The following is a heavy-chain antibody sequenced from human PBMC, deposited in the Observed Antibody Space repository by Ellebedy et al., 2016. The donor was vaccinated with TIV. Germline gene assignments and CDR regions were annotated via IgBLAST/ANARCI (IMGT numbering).Heavy chain of an antibody. Sequence: AASVKVSCKASGYTFTSYGISWVRQAPGQGLEWMGWISAYNGNTNYAQKLQGRVTMTTDTSTSTAYMELRSLRSDDTAVFYCAGGGNNWNHKEYYYYGMDVWGQGTTVTVSS. CDR2: ISAYNGNT. CDR1: GYTFTSYG. V-gene: IGHV1-18*01. CDR3: AGGGNNWNHKEYYYYGMDV. J-gene: IGHJ6*02. D-gene: IGHD1-14*01.